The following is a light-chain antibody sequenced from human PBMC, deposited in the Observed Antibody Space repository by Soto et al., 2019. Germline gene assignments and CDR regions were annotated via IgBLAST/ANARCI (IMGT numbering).Light chain of an antibody. CDR1: QDITND. J-gene: IGKJ2*01. CDR2: SAS. Sequence: AIQMTQSPSSLSASVGDRVTITCRASQDITNDLGWYQQKPGKAPKLLIYSASCLQSGVPSRFSGSGSGTEFTLTISSLQPEDFATYYCLQDYNYPYTFCQGTKLEIK. V-gene: IGKV1-6*01. CDR3: LQDYNYPYT.